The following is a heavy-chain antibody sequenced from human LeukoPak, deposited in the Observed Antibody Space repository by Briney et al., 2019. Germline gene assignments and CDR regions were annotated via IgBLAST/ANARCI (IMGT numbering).Heavy chain of an antibody. D-gene: IGHD1-20*01. CDR3: ASVLLSGNGKNYFDY. CDR2: IRQDGSVK. J-gene: IGHJ4*02. V-gene: IGHV3-7*01. Sequence: GGSLSLSCAASGFTFSTYWMSWVRQAPGKGLEWVANIRQDGSVKYYVDSVKGRFTISRDNAKNSLYLQMNSLRDEDTAVYYCASVLLSGNGKNYFDYWGQGTLVTVSS. CDR1: GFTFSTYW.